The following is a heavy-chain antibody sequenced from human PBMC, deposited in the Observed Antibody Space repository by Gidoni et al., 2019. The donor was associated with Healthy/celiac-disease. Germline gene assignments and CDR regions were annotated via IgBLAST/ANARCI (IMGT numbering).Heavy chain of an antibody. J-gene: IGHJ5*02. CDR2: VSSSSSYT. CDR3: ARVGPALNWFDP. V-gene: IGHV3-11*06. Sequence: QVQLVESGGGLVKPGGSLRLSCAASGFPFSDYYMSWIRQAPGKGLEWVSYVSSSSSYTNYADSVKGLFTISRDNAKNSLYLQMNSLRAEDTAVYYCARVGPALNWFDPWGQGTLVTVSS. CDR1: GFPFSDYY.